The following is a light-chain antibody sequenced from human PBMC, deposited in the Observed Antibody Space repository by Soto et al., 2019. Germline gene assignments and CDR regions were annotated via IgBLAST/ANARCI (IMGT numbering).Light chain of an antibody. CDR2: AAS. J-gene: IGKJ4*01. Sequence: DIQMTQSPSSLSASVGDRVSITCRASQSISSYLNWYQQKPGKAPKLLIYAASTLQSGVPSRFSGSGSGTDFTLTISSLQPEDFATYYCQQLNSYPFLTFGGGTKVDIK. CDR3: QQLNSYPFLT. V-gene: IGKV1-9*01. CDR1: QSISSY.